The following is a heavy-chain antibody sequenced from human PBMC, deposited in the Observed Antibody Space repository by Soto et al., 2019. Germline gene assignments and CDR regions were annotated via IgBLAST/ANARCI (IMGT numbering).Heavy chain of an antibody. CDR3: ARDSEPAAKLHWFDP. V-gene: IGHV1-69*13. D-gene: IGHD2-2*01. J-gene: IGHJ5*02. Sequence: SVKVSCKASGGTFSSYAISWVRQASGQGLEWMGGIIPIFGTANYAQKFQGRVTITADESTSTAYMELSSLRSEDTAVYYCARDSEPAAKLHWFDPWGQGTLVTVSS. CDR2: IIPIFGTA. CDR1: GGTFSSYA.